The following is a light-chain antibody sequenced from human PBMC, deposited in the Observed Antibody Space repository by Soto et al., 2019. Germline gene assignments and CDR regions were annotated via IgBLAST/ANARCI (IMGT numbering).Light chain of an antibody. CDR2: DAY. Sequence: EVVLTQSPATLSLSPGERATLSCRASQSVFGYLAWYQHKPGQAPRLLIYDAYKRATGVPARFSGSGSETDFTLIISSLEPEDLAVYYCQQRSDSPPLTFGGGTKVEIK. CDR3: QQRSDSPPLT. J-gene: IGKJ4*01. CDR1: QSVFGY. V-gene: IGKV3-11*01.